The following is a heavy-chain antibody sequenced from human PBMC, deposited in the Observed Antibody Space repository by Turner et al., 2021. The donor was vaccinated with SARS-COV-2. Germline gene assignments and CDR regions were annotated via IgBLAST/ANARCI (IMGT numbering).Heavy chain of an antibody. J-gene: IGHJ5*02. Sequence: QVQLVESGGGVVQPGRSLRLSCASSGFTFSTYAMHWVRQAPGKGLEWVAVIWYDGSNKCYVDSVKGRFTISRDNSKNTLYLQMNSLRAEDTAVYYCARDYSSSSYLVSWFDPWGQGTLVTVSS. D-gene: IGHD6-6*01. CDR1: GFTFSTYA. CDR3: ARDYSSSSYLVSWFDP. CDR2: IWYDGSNK. V-gene: IGHV3-33*01.